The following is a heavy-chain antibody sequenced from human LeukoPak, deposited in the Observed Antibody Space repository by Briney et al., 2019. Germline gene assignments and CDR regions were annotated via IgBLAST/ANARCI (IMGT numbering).Heavy chain of an antibody. CDR2: IYYSGST. CDR3: ARISTRAFDI. V-gene: IGHV4-39*07. J-gene: IGHJ3*02. Sequence: SETLSLTCTVSGGSMSSSSYYWGWIRQPPGKGLEWIGSIYYSGSTYYNPSLKSRVTISVDTSKNQFSLKLSSVTAADTAVYYCARISTRAFDIWGQGTMVTVSS. D-gene: IGHD2/OR15-2a*01. CDR1: GGSMSSSSYY.